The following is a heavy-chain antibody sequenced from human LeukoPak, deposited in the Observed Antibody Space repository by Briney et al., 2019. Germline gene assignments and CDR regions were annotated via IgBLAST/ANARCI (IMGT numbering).Heavy chain of an antibody. Sequence: GGSLRLSCAASGFTFSSYGMHWVRQAPGKGLEWVAFIRYDGSNKYYAGSVKGRFTISRDNSKNTLYLQMNSLRAEDTAVYYCAKVKEDWLPDPWGQGTLVTVSP. CDR2: IRYDGSNK. D-gene: IGHD3/OR15-3a*01. CDR3: AKVKEDWLPDP. CDR1: GFTFSSYG. V-gene: IGHV3-30*02. J-gene: IGHJ5*02.